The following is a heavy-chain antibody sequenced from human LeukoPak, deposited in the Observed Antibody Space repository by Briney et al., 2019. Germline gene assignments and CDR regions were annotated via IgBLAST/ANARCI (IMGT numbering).Heavy chain of an antibody. CDR2: IYYSGST. CDR3: ASYGSEQL. D-gene: IGHD3-10*01. CDR1: GGSISSSSYY. Sequence: PSETLSLTCTVSGGSISSSSYYWGWIRQPPGKGLEWIGCIYYSGSTFYNPSLKSRVTISVDTSKNQFSLKLSSVTAADTAVYYCASYGSEQLWGQGTLVTASS. V-gene: IGHV4-39*01. J-gene: IGHJ4*02.